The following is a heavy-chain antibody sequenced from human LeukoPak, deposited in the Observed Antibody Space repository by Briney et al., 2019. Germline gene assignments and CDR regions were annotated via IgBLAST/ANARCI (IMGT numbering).Heavy chain of an antibody. J-gene: IGHJ4*02. CDR3: ARGDIVSTID. CDR2: LYSGGSA. CDR1: GFTVSTNY. Sequence: GGSLRLSCAASGFTVSTNYMSWVRQAPGKGLEWVSVLYSGGSAYYANSVKGRFTISRDNSENTVYLQMNSLRAEDTAVYYCARGDIVSTIDWGQGTLVTVSS. V-gene: IGHV3-53*01. D-gene: IGHD5/OR15-5a*01.